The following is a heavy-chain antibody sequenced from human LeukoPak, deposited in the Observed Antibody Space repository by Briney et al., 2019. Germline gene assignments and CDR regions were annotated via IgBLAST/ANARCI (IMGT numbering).Heavy chain of an antibody. V-gene: IGHV4-34*01. CDR2: INHSGST. Sequence: PSETLSLTCAVYGGFFSGYYWSWIRQPPGKGLEWIGEINHSGSTNYNPSLKSRVTISVDTSKNKFSLKLSSVPAADTAVYYCARARPKYYDYVWGSYRYYFDYWGQGTLVTVSS. CDR3: ARARPKYYDYVWGSYRYYFDY. J-gene: IGHJ4*02. D-gene: IGHD3-16*02. CDR1: GGFFSGYY.